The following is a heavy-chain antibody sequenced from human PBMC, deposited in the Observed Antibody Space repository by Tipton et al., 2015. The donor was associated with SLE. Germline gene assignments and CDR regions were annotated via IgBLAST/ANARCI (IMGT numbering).Heavy chain of an antibody. Sequence: TLSLTCTVSGGFVSSGSYYWSWIRQPPGKGLGWIGYIYYSGSTNYSPSFQGHVTISADKSISTAYLQWSSLKASDTAMYYCARRYSSGWGNYWYFDLWGRGTLVTVSS. CDR3: ARRYSSGWGNYWYFDL. D-gene: IGHD6-19*01. J-gene: IGHJ2*01. CDR1: GGFVSSGSYY. CDR2: IYYSGST. V-gene: IGHV4-61*01.